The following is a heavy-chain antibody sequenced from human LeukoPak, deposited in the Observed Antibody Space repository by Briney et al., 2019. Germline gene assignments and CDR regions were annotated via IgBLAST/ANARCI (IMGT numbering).Heavy chain of an antibody. CDR2: ISGGLTST. J-gene: IGHJ3*02. Sequence: GGSLRLSCSASGFTFSTYAMRWVRQAPGKGLEWVSGISGGLTSTHYADSVKGRFTISRDNSKNTPYLQMNSLRAEDTAIYYCAKDSSMIRGLYDGFDIWGQGTMVTVSS. D-gene: IGHD3-10*01. V-gene: IGHV3-23*01. CDR3: AKDSSMIRGLYDGFDI. CDR1: GFTFSTYA.